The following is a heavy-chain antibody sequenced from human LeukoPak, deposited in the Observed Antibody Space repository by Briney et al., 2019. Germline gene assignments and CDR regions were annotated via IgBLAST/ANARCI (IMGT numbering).Heavy chain of an antibody. V-gene: IGHV3-23*01. D-gene: IGHD3-10*01. CDR3: AKDRYYGSGSYPLFDY. J-gene: IGHJ4*02. CDR1: GFTFSSDA. Sequence: GGSLRLSCAASGFTFSSDAMRWVRQAPGKGLEWVSAISSSGGSTYYADSVRGRFIISRDSSKNTLYLQMNSLRAEDTAVYYCAKDRYYGSGSYPLFDYWGQGTLVTVSS. CDR2: ISSSGGST.